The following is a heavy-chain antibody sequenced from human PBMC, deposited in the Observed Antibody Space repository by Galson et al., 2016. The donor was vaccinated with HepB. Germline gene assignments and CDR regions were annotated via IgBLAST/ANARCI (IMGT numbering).Heavy chain of an antibody. V-gene: IGHV3-23*01. D-gene: IGHD2-8*01. CDR3: VKDAVPYNGVAAAFDL. Sequence: SLRLSCAASGFAFKDFAMNWVRQAPGKGLEWVSHLGGTGSPAYYADSVKGRFTGSRDDSKNTLYLQMNSLRDEDTAIYYCVKDAVPYNGVAAAFDLWGQGTVVTVSS. J-gene: IGHJ3*01. CDR1: GFAFKDFA. CDR2: LGGTGSPA.